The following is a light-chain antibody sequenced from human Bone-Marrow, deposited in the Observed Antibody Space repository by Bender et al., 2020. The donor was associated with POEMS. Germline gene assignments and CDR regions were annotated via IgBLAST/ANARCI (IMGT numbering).Light chain of an antibody. CDR3: SSYTSSSRLV. CDR1: SSNVGGYDY. Sequence: QSVLTQPASVSGSPGQSITISCTGTSSNVGGYDYVSWYQHHPGKAPKLLIHDVNRRPSGVPDRFSGSKSGNTASLTISGLQAEDEADYYCSSYTSSSRLVFGGGTKLTVL. V-gene: IGLV2-14*03. CDR2: DVN. J-gene: IGLJ2*01.